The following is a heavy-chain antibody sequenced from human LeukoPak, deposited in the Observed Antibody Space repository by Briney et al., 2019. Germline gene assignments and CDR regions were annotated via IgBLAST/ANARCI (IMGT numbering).Heavy chain of an antibody. Sequence: NPSETLSLTCAVYGGSFSGYYWSWIRQPPGKGLEWIGEINHSGSTNYNPSLKSRVTISVDTSKNQFSLKLSSVTAADTAVYYCARGVAGTGKSAIVTPAPFDPWGQGTLVTVSS. V-gene: IGHV4-34*01. D-gene: IGHD6-19*01. J-gene: IGHJ5*02. CDR3: ARGVAGTGKSAIVTPAPFDP. CDR2: INHSGST. CDR1: GGSFSGYY.